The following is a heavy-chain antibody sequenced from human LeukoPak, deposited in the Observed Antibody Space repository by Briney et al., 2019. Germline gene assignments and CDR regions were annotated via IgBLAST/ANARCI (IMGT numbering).Heavy chain of an antibody. CDR2: ISSSSSYI. Sequence: PGGSLRLSCAASGFTFSSYSMNWVRQAPGKRLEWVSSISSSSSYIYYADSVKGRFTISRDNAKNSLYLQMNSLRAEDTAVYYCARDHTLGYMDVWGKGTTVTVSS. J-gene: IGHJ6*03. V-gene: IGHV3-21*01. CDR1: GFTFSSYS. CDR3: ARDHTLGYMDV.